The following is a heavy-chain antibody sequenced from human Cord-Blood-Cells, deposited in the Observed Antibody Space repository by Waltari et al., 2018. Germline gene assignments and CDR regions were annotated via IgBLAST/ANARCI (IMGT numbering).Heavy chain of an antibody. J-gene: IGHJ4*02. CDR3: ARGPYDSSGYYFYY. Sequence: QVQLQQWGAGLLKPSETLSLTCAVYGGSFSGYYWSWLRQPPGKGLEWIGEINHSGSTNYNPSLKSRVTISVDTSKNQFSLKLSSVAAADTAVYYCARGPYDSSGYYFYYWGQGTLVTVSS. V-gene: IGHV4-34*01. CDR2: INHSGST. D-gene: IGHD3-22*01. CDR1: GGSFSGYY.